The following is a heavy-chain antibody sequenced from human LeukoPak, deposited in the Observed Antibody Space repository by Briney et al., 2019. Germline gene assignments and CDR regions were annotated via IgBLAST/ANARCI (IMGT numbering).Heavy chain of an antibody. CDR2: IYHSGST. Sequence: SETLSLTCAVSGGSISSSNWWSWVRQPPGKGLEWIGEIYHSGSTNYNPSLKSRVTISVDKPKNQFSLKLSSVTAADTAVYYCARVSSGATTVDYWGQGTLVTVSS. V-gene: IGHV4-4*02. CDR3: ARVSSGATTVDY. J-gene: IGHJ4*02. CDR1: GGSISSSNW. D-gene: IGHD1-26*01.